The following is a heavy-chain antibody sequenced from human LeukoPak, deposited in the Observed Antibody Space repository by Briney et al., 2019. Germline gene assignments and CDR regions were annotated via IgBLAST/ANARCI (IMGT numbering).Heavy chain of an antibody. CDR1: GGSISSSSYY. Sequence: SETLSLTCTVSGGSISSSSYYWGWIRQPPGKGLEWIGSIYYSGSTYYNPSLKSRVTISVDTSKNQFSLKLSSVTAADTAVYYCARSYYSGYDPDYWGQGTLVTVSS. J-gene: IGHJ4*02. CDR3: ARSYYSGYDPDY. CDR2: IYYSGST. V-gene: IGHV4-39*07. D-gene: IGHD5-12*01.